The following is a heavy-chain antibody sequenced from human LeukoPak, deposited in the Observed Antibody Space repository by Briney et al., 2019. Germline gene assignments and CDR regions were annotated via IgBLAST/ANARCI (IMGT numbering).Heavy chain of an antibody. V-gene: IGHV4-31*03. J-gene: IGHJ6*03. CDR3: ARDGRPGAGSSWYNYYYYYYMDV. CDR2: IYYSGST. D-gene: IGHD6-13*01. Sequence: PSQTLSLTCTVSGGSISSGGYYWSWIRQHPGKGLEWIGYIYYSGSTYYNPSLKSRVTISVDTSKNQFSLKLSSVTAADTAVYYCARDGRPGAGSSWYNYYYYYYMDVWGKGPRSPSP. CDR1: GGSISSGGYY.